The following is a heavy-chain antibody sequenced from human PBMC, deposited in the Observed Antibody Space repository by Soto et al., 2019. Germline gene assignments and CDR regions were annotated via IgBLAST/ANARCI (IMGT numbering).Heavy chain of an antibody. V-gene: IGHV3-23*01. CDR3: AKGLSGSPTMRGMDV. J-gene: IGHJ6*02. CDR2: ITNGGGTT. D-gene: IGHD1-26*01. CDR1: GVTFGSYA. Sequence: PGGSLRLSCAASGVTFGSYAMNWVRQAPGKGLEWVSGITNGGGTTYYADSVKGRFTISRDNSKNTLFLQMNSLRAEDTAVYYCAKGLSGSPTMRGMDVWGQGTTVTVSS.